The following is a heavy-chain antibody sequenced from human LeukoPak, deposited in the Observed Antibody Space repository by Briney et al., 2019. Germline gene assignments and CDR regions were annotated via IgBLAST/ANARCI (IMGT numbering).Heavy chain of an antibody. CDR1: GYTFTGYY. J-gene: IGHJ3*02. Sequence: GASVKVSCKASGYTFTGYYMHWVRQAPGQGLEWMGWINPNSGGTNYAQKFQGWVTMTRDTSISTAYMELSRLRSDDTAVYYCARGRLAVAGALDAFDIWGQGTMVTVS. CDR2: INPNSGGT. V-gene: IGHV1-2*04. CDR3: ARGRLAVAGALDAFDI. D-gene: IGHD6-19*01.